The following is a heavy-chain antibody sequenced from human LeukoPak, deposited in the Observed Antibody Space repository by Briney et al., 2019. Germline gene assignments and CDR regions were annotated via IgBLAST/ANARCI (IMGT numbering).Heavy chain of an antibody. CDR1: GGSISSGAYY. J-gene: IGHJ3*02. CDR2: IYHSGST. Sequence: SETLSLTCTVSGGSISSGAYYWSWIRQPPGKGLEWIGYIYHSGSTYYNPSLKSRVTISIDRPKNQFSLKLNSVTAADTAVYYCARASNWGDAFDIWGQGTMVTVSS. D-gene: IGHD7-27*01. CDR3: ARASNWGDAFDI. V-gene: IGHV4-30-2*01.